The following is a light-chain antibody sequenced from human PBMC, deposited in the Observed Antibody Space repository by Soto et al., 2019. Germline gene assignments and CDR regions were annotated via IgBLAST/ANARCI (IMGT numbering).Light chain of an antibody. Sequence: QSVLTQPPSASGTPGQWVTISCSGSSSNIGSNTVNWYQQLPGTAPKHLIYSNNQRPSGVPDRFSGSKSGTSASLAISGLQSEDEADYYCAAWDDSLNGPVFGGGTKLTVL. V-gene: IGLV1-44*01. J-gene: IGLJ3*02. CDR2: SNN. CDR1: SSNIGSNT. CDR3: AAWDDSLNGPV.